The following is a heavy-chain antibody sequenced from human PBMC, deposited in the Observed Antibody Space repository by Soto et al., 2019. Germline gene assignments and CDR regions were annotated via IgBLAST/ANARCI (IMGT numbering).Heavy chain of an antibody. V-gene: IGHV1-69*13. CDR2: IIPIFGTA. CDR1: GGTFSSYA. Sequence: GASVKVSCKASGGTFSSYAISWVRQAPGQGLEWMGGIIPIFGTANYAQKFQGRVTITADESTSTAYMELSSLRSEDTAVYYCAGQGVPGYGSGSYPIRPFDYWGQGTLVTVSS. J-gene: IGHJ4*02. CDR3: AGQGVPGYGSGSYPIRPFDY. D-gene: IGHD3-10*01.